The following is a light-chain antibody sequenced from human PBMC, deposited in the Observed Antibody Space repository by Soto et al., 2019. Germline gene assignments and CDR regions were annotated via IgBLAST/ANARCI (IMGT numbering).Light chain of an antibody. J-gene: IGKJ5*01. CDR2: GAS. V-gene: IGKV3-15*01. Sequence: IVLTQSPGILSLSPGERATLSCRPSQSVSSNLAWYQQKPGQAPRLLIYGASTRATGIPVRFSGSGSGTEFTLTISSLQSEDFAVYYCQQYNNWPPITFGQGTRLEIK. CDR3: QQYNNWPPIT. CDR1: QSVSSN.